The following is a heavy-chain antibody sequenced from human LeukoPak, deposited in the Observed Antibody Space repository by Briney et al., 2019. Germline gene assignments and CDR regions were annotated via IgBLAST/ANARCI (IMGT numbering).Heavy chain of an antibody. Sequence: SVKVSCKASGGTFSSYAITWVRQAPGLGLEWMGRIIPTLEVANYAQKFQGRVTITADESTSTAYMELSSLRPEDTAVYYCARVISGTWLWFWGQGTLVTVSS. CDR1: GGTFSSYA. V-gene: IGHV1-69*04. CDR2: IIPTLEVA. D-gene: IGHD1-14*01. CDR3: ARVISGTWLWF. J-gene: IGHJ4*02.